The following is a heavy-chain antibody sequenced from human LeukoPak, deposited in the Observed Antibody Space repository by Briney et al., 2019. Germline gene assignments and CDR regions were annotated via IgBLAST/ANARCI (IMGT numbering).Heavy chain of an antibody. CDR1: GGSISSGGYY. D-gene: IGHD2-21*02. J-gene: IGHJ5*02. CDR3: AGVVVTANSHWFDP. V-gene: IGHV4-31*03. CDR2: IYYSGST. Sequence: SQTLSLTCTVSGGSISSGGYYWSWIRQHPGKGLEWIGYIYYSGSTYYNPSLKSRVTISVDTSKNQFSLKLSSVTAADTAVYYCAGVVVTANSHWFDPWGQGTLVTVSS.